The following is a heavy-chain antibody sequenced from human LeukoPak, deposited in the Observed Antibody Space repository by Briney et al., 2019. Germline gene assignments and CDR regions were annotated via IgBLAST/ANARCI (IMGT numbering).Heavy chain of an antibody. Sequence: GGSLRLSCAASGLTFSDYYMSWIRQAPGKGLEWVSYISSSSSTIYYADSVKGRFTISRDNAKNSLYLQMNSLRAEDTAVYYCARDPSVYGSGSYRSSGAFDIWGQGTMVTVSS. CDR3: ARDPSVYGSGSYRSSGAFDI. CDR2: ISSSSSTI. J-gene: IGHJ3*02. D-gene: IGHD3-10*01. V-gene: IGHV3-11*04. CDR1: GLTFSDYY.